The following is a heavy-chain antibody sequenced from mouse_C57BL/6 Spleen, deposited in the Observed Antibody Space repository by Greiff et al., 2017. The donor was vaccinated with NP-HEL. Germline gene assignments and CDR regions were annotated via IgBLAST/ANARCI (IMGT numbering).Heavy chain of an antibody. CDR2: ISYDGSN. V-gene: IGHV3-6*01. J-gene: IGHJ3*01. D-gene: IGHD4-1*01. CDR3: ARDGDWDWFAY. Sequence: EVKLMESGPGLVKPSQSLSLTCSVTGYSITSGYYWNWIRQFPGNKLEWMGYISYDGSNNYNPSLKNRISITRDTSKNQFFLKLKSVTTEDTATYYCARDGDWDWFAYWGQGTLVTVSA. CDR1: GYSITSGYY.